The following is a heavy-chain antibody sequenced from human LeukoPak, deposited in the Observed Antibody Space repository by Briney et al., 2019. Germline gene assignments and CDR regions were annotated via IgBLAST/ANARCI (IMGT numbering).Heavy chain of an antibody. J-gene: IGHJ4*02. V-gene: IGHV3-7*04. D-gene: IGHD4-17*01. CDR3: ARVPATVKADY. CDR1: GFTFSNYW. Sequence: GGSLRLSCAVSGFTFSNYWMSWVRQAPGKGLEWVANINQDGSAKYYEVSVKGRFTISRDNAKNSLFLHMNSLRAEDTALYFCARVPATVKADYWGQGALVTVSP. CDR2: INQDGSAK.